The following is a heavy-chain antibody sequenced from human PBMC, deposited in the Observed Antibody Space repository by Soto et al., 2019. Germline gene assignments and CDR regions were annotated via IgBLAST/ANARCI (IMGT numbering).Heavy chain of an antibody. Sequence: QVQLVESGGGVVQPGRSLRLSCAASGFTFSSYGMHWVRQAPGKGLEWVAVIWYDGSNKYYADSVKGRFTISRDNSKNTLYPQMNSLRAEDTAVYYCARDQGRGYNYGFDYWGQGTLVTVSS. CDR3: ARDQGRGYNYGFDY. D-gene: IGHD5-18*01. CDR1: GFTFSSYG. J-gene: IGHJ4*02. CDR2: IWYDGSNK. V-gene: IGHV3-33*01.